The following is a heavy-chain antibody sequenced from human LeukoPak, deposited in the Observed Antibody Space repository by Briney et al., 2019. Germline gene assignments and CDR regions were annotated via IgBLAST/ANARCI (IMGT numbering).Heavy chain of an antibody. J-gene: IGHJ4*02. Sequence: SETLSLTCGVSGASVSSIGYSWSWIRQPPGRGLEWIGYIYYSGSTYYNPSLKSRVTISVDTSKNQFSLKLSSVTAADTAVYYCARDPRIAGSPHWGQGTLVTVSS. V-gene: IGHV4-31*02. CDR2: IYYSGST. D-gene: IGHD1-26*01. CDR1: GASVSSIGYS. CDR3: ARDPRIAGSPH.